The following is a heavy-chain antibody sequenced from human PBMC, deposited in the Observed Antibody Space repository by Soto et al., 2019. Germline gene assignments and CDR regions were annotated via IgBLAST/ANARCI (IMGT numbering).Heavy chain of an antibody. CDR2: FDPEDGET. D-gene: IGHD1-20*01. CDR1: GYTLTELS. CDR3: ATAQRYNWNHGYYFDY. Sequence: ASVKVSCKVSGYTLTELSMHWVRQAPGKGLEWMGGFDPEDGETIYAQKFQGRVTMTEDTSTDTAYMELSSLRSEDTAVYYCATAQRYNWNHGYYFDYWGQGTLVTVSS. J-gene: IGHJ4*02. V-gene: IGHV1-24*01.